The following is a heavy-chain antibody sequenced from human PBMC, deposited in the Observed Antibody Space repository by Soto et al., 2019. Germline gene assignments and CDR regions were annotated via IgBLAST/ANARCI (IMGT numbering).Heavy chain of an antibody. CDR1: GGSISSSSYY. Sequence: QLQLQESGPGLVKPSETLSLTCTVSGGSISSSSYYWGWIRQPPGKGLEWIGSIYYSGSTYYNPSLKSRVTISVDTSKNQFSLKLSSVTAADTAVYYCARRGNDILTGPFDYWGQGTLVTVSS. D-gene: IGHD3-9*01. V-gene: IGHV4-39*01. CDR3: ARRGNDILTGPFDY. J-gene: IGHJ4*02. CDR2: IYYSGST.